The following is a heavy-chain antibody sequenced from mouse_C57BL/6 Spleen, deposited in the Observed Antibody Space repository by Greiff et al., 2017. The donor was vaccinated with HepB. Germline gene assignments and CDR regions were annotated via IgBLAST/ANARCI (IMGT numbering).Heavy chain of an antibody. V-gene: IGHV1-74*01. CDR3: AMRGNYFYAMGC. J-gene: IGHJ4*01. Sequence: QVQLQQPGAELVKPGAPVKVSCKASGYTFTSYWTHWVTQRPGQGLEWIGRIHPSDSDTNYNQKFKGKATLTVDKSSSTAYMQLSSLTSEDSAVYYCAMRGNYFYAMGCWGQGASVTVSS. CDR1: GYTFTSYW. CDR2: IHPSDSDT. D-gene: IGHD2-1*01.